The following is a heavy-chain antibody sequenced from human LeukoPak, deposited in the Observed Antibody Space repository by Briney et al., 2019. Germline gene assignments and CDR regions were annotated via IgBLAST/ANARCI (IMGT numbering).Heavy chain of an antibody. J-gene: IGHJ5*02. CDR2: IYSGGST. CDR3: ARGSGYTGFYNWFDP. D-gene: IGHD5-12*01. V-gene: IGHV3-53*01. CDR1: GFTVSSNY. Sequence: GGSLRLSCAASGFTVSSNYMSWVRQAPGKGLEWVSVIYSGGSTYYADSVKGRFTISRDNSKNTLYLQMNSLRAEDTAVYYCARGSGYTGFYNWFDPWGQGTLVTVSS.